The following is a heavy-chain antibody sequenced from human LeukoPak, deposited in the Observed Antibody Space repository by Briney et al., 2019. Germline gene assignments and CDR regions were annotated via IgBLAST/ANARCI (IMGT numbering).Heavy chain of an antibody. D-gene: IGHD5-12*01. V-gene: IGHV3-7*01. CDR2: VNQDGSEE. CDR1: GFTFSNYW. J-gene: IGHJ4*02. Sequence: GGSLRLSCAASGFTFSNYWMTWVRQAPGKGLEWVAHVNQDGSEEHYMDSVKARFTISRDNAKNSLSLQMNSLRAEDTAVYYCVRDGGVSGYDLLDYWGQGTLVTVSS. CDR3: VRDGGVSGYDLLDY.